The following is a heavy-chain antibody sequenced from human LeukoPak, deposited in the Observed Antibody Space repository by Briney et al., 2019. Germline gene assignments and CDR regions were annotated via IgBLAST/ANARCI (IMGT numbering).Heavy chain of an antibody. J-gene: IGHJ4*02. Sequence: SETLSLTCTVSGGSISSYYRSWIRQPAGKGLEWIGRIYTSGSTNYNPSLKSRVTMSVDTSKNQFSLKLSSVTAADTAAYYCARDHYYDSSGIDYWGQGTLVTVSS. CDR3: ARDHYYDSSGIDY. CDR2: IYTSGST. D-gene: IGHD3-22*01. CDR1: GGSISSYY. V-gene: IGHV4-4*07.